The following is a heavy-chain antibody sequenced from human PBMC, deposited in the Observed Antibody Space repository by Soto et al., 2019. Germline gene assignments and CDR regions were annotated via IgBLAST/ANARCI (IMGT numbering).Heavy chain of an antibody. CDR3: ARWPDGYYYYGMDV. J-gene: IGHJ6*02. Sequence: QVQLVQSGAEVKKPGASVKVSCKASGYTFTSYDINWVRQATGQGLEWMGWMNPNSGNTGYAQKFQGRVTMTRNTSISTAYMEMSSLRSEDTAVYYCARWPDGYYYYGMDVWGQGTTVTVSS. CDR2: MNPNSGNT. V-gene: IGHV1-8*01. CDR1: GYTFTSYD.